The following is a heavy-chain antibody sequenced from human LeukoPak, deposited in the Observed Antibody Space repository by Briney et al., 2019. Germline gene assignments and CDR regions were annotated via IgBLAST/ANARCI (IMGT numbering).Heavy chain of an antibody. Sequence: GGSLRLSCAASGFTVSNNDMTWVRPAPGKGLEWVSVVYAGGSTEYADSVKGRFTLSRDFFKNTLSLQMSSLRAEDTAVYFCARAFQYGSGTYPLSLWGLGTLVTVSS. CDR1: GFTVSNND. CDR2: VYAGGST. CDR3: ARAFQYGSGTYPLSL. D-gene: IGHD3-10*01. V-gene: IGHV3-66*01. J-gene: IGHJ4*02.